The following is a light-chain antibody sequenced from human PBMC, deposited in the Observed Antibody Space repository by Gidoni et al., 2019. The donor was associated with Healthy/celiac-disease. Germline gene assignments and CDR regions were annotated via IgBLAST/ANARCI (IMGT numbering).Light chain of an antibody. Sequence: EIVLTPSPGTLSLSPGERATLSCRASQSVSSSYLAWYQQKPGKAPRLLIYGASSRATGIPDRLSGSGSGTDCTLTISRLEPEDFAVYYCQQYGSSPLTFGQETRLEIK. CDR3: QQYGSSPLT. CDR1: QSVSSSY. V-gene: IGKV3-20*01. CDR2: GAS. J-gene: IGKJ5*01.